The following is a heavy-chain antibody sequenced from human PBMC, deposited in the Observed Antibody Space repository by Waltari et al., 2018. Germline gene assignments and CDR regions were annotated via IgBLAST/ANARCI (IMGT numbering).Heavy chain of an antibody. V-gene: IGHV1-2*06. CDR2: INPNSGGT. CDR1: GYTFTGSS. D-gene: IGHD6-19*01. Sequence: QVQLVQSGAEVKKPGASVKVSCKASGYTFTGSSIHWVRPAPGQGLEWMGRINPNSGGTNYAQKFQGRVTMTRDTSISTAYMELSRLRSDDTAVYYCARAPTRLIGYSSGSDYWGQGTLVTVSS. CDR3: ARAPTRLIGYSSGSDY. J-gene: IGHJ4*02.